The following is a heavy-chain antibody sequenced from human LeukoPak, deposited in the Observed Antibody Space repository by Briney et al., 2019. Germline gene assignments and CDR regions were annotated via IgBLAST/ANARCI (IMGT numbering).Heavy chain of an antibody. CDR3: ARVLGTDHFDY. CDR2: INTYNGNR. CDR1: GYTFTGYY. J-gene: IGHJ4*02. D-gene: IGHD3-16*01. V-gene: IGHV1-18*04. Sequence: ASVKVSCKASGYTFTGYYMHWVRQAPGQGLEWMGWINTYNGNRNSAQKFQGRVTMTTDTSTSTVYMELRSLRSDDTAVYYCARVLGTDHFDYWGQGNLVTVSS.